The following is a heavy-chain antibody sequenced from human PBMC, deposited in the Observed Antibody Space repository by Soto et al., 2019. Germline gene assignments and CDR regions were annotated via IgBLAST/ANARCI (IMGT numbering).Heavy chain of an antibody. Sequence: GESLTISCKVSGYSFNNYWIVWVLQMPGKRLEWMGIIHLVDSDTRYSPSFQGQVTISADKSIITAYLQWSSLKASDTAMYYCARTVGLTTVVSTAALDIWGQGTMVTVSS. CDR3: ARTVGLTTVVSTAALDI. V-gene: IGHV5-51*01. D-gene: IGHD4-17*01. CDR2: IHLVDSDT. J-gene: IGHJ3*02. CDR1: GYSFNNYW.